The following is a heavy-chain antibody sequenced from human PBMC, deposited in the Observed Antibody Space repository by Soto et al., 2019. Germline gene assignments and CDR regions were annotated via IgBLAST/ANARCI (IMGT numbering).Heavy chain of an antibody. D-gene: IGHD5-18*01. CDR2: ISGYNGRT. CDR1: GYNFRNFG. CDR3: AREGYSSGFDPFDF. Sequence: ASVKVSCKASGYNFRNFGITWVRQASGLGLEWLGWISGYNGRTSSARNFRDRVVLTTDTATNTAYMELRSLTSDDTAIYYCAREGYSSGFDPFDFWGQGTKVT. V-gene: IGHV1-18*01. J-gene: IGHJ3*01.